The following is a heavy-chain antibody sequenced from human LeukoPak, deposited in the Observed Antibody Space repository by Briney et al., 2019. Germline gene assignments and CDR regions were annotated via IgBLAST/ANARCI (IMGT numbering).Heavy chain of an antibody. V-gene: IGHV3-23*01. CDR1: GFTFSSYG. CDR2: ISGSGGST. D-gene: IGHD3-22*01. Sequence: GGSLRLSCAASGFTFSSYGMSWVRQAPGKGLEWVSAISGSGGSTYYADSVKGRFTISRDNSKNTLYLQMNSLRAEDTAVYHCARAEPMIVVVAVAYFDYWGQGTLVTVSS. J-gene: IGHJ4*02. CDR3: ARAEPMIVVVAVAYFDY.